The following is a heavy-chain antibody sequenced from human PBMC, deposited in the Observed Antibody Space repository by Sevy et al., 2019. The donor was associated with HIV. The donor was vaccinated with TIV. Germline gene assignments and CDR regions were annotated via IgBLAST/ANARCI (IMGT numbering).Heavy chain of an antibody. CDR2: ISFDGNTL. D-gene: IGHD6-6*01. V-gene: IGHV3-30-3*01. Sequence: GGSLRLSCAASGFTFNDYALHWVRQAPGKGLEWVAVISFDGNTLFYADSVKGRFTISRDDSRNTLFLQMNSLRPEDTTVYYCARQCNSSFGSLEYWGQGTLVTVSS. J-gene: IGHJ4*02. CDR1: GFTFNDYA. CDR3: ARQCNSSFGSLEY.